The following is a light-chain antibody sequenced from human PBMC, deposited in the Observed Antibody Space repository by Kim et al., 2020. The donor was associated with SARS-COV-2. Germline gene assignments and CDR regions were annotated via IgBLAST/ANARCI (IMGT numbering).Light chain of an antibody. CDR1: QSISSW. CDR3: QQYNSYLLT. V-gene: IGKV1-5*03. CDR2: KAS. J-gene: IGKJ4*01. Sequence: DIQMTQSPSTLSASVGDRVTITCRASQSISSWLAWYQQKPGKAPKLLIYKASSLESGVPSRFSGSGSGTEVTLTISSLQPDDFATYYCQQYNSYLLTFGGGTKVDIK.